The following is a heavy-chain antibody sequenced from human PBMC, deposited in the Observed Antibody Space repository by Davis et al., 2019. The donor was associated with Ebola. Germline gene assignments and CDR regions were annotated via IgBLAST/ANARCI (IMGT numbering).Heavy chain of an antibody. CDR2: INPNSGGT. V-gene: IGHV1-2*02. D-gene: IGHD6-13*01. CDR1: GYTFTGYY. CDR3: ARDSYSSSWYGY. J-gene: IGHJ4*02. Sequence: ASVQVSCKASGYTFTGYYMHWVRQAPGQGLEWMGWINPNSGGTNYAQKLQGRVTMTTDTSTSTAYMELRSLRSDDTAVYYCARDSYSSSWYGYWGQGTLVTVSS.